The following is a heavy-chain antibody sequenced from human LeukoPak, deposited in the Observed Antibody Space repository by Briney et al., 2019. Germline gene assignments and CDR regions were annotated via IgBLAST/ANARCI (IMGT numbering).Heavy chain of an antibody. CDR2: ISGGGGNT. V-gene: IGHV3-23*01. CDR3: ANPYY. CDR1: GFTFSNYA. Sequence: GGSLRLSCVASGFTFSNYAMSWVRQAPGKGLEWVSAISGGGGNTHYADSVKGRFTISRDNSENTLYLQMNSLRAEDTAIYYCANPYYWGQGTLVTVSS. J-gene: IGHJ4*02.